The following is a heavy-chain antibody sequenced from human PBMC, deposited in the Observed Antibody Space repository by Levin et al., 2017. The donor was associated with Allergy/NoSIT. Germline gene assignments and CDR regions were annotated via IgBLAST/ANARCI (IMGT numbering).Heavy chain of an antibody. D-gene: IGHD6-13*01. CDR1: GFTFSNYP. CDR2: IGASSGTT. J-gene: IGHJ4*02. CDR3: ARHLLAAGREYDY. Sequence: GGSLRLSCTASGFTFSNYPMSWVRQTPGKGLEWISAIGASSGTTYYTDSVKGRFTISKDYSNNILYLKMNSLRAEDTAVYYCARHLLAAGREYDYWGQGALVTVSS. V-gene: IGHV3-23*01.